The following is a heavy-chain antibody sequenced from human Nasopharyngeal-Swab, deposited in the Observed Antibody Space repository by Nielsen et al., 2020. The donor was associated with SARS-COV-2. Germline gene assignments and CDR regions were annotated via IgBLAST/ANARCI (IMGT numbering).Heavy chain of an antibody. Sequence: WVRQAHGQGLEWMGIINPSGGSTSYAQKFQGRVTMTRDTSTSTVYMELGSLRSEDTAVYYCAREWIQLWPDAFDIWGQGTMVTVSS. V-gene: IGHV1-46*01. CDR2: INPSGGST. CDR3: AREWIQLWPDAFDI. J-gene: IGHJ3*02. D-gene: IGHD5-18*01.